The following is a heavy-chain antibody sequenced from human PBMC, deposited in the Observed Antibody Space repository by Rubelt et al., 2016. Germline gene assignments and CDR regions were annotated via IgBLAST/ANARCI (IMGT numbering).Heavy chain of an antibody. D-gene: IGHD6-19*01. Sequence: TFSSYWMHWVRQAPGKGLVWVSRINSDGSSTSYADSVKGRFTISRDNAKNTLYLQMSSLRAEDTAVYYCASIAVAGTCWGQGTLVTVSS. CDR3: ASIAVAGTC. J-gene: IGHJ4*02. V-gene: IGHV3-74*01. CDR2: INSDGSST. CDR1: TFSSYW.